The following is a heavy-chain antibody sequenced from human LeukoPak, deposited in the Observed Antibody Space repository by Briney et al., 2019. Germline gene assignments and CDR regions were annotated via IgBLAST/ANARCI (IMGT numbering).Heavy chain of an antibody. J-gene: IGHJ4*02. CDR2: ISAFNGNT. CDR3: ARGGIVGDPYYFDY. Sequence: VASVKVSCKASGYIFNSYAITWVRQAPGLGLEGMGWISAFNGNTNYPQKFQGRVTMTTDTSTSTAYMELRSLRSDDTAVYYCARGGIVGDPYYFDYWGQGTLVTVSS. CDR1: GYIFNSYA. V-gene: IGHV1-18*01. D-gene: IGHD1-26*01.